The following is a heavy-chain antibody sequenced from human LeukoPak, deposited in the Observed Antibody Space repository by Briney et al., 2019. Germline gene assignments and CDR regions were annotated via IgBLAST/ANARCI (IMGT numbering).Heavy chain of an antibody. Sequence: PGGSLRLSCAASGFTFSSYWMHWVRQAPGKGLVWVSRINSDGSSTSYADSVKGRFTISRDNAKNTLYLQMNSLRAEDTAVYYCARDPHYGDANYYFDYWGQGTLVTVSS. D-gene: IGHD4-17*01. CDR1: GFTFSSYW. CDR2: INSDGSST. V-gene: IGHV3-74*01. CDR3: ARDPHYGDANYYFDY. J-gene: IGHJ4*02.